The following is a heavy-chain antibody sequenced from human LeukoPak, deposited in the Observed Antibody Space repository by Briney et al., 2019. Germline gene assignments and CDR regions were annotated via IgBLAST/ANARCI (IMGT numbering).Heavy chain of an antibody. CDR2: INHSGST. V-gene: IGHV4-39*07. CDR1: GGSISSSSYY. CDR3: ARVYYYDSSGYPHDAFDI. D-gene: IGHD3-22*01. Sequence: SETLSLTCTVSGGSISSSSYYWGWIRQPPGKGLEWIGEINHSGSTNYNPSLKSRVTISVDTSKNQFSLKLSSVTAADTAVYYCARVYYYDSSGYPHDAFDIWGQGTMVTVSS. J-gene: IGHJ3*02.